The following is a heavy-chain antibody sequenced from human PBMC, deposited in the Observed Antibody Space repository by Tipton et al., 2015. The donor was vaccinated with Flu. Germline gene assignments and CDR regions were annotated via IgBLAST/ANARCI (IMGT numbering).Heavy chain of an antibody. CDR3: TRGGGYGSDY. Sequence: MQLVQSGGGLVQPGGSLRLSCAASGISFSTYWMNWVRQTPDKGLQWVANIKEDGSEKYYVHSVKGRFTISRDNAKNSLYLQMNSLRADDTAVYYCTRGGGYGSDYWGQGTLVTVSS. D-gene: IGHD3-10*01. V-gene: IGHV3-7*01. J-gene: IGHJ4*02. CDR2: IKEDGSEK. CDR1: GISFSTYW.